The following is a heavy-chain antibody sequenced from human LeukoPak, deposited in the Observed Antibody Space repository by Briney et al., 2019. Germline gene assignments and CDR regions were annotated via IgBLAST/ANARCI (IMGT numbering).Heavy chain of an antibody. V-gene: IGHV4-59*08. D-gene: IGHD3-10*01. Sequence: SETLSLTCTVSGGSISSYYWSWIRQPPGKGLEWIGYIYYSGSTNYNPSLKSRVTISVDTSKNQFSLKLSSVTAADTAVYYCARPARGAIDYWGQGTLVTVSS. CDR1: GGSISSYY. J-gene: IGHJ4*02. CDR2: IYYSGST. CDR3: ARPARGAIDY.